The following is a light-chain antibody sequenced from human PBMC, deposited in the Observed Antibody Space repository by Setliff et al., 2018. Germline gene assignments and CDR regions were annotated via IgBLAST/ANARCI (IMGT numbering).Light chain of an antibody. Sequence: QSALTQPPSASGSPGQSVTISCTGTSSDIGGYKYVSWYQQHPGKAPKLIIYEVNKRPSGVPDRFSGSKSGNTASLTVSGLQAEDEADYYCCSFTSSSTLPYVFGTGTKVTVL. V-gene: IGLV2-8*01. CDR3: CSFTSSSTLPYV. J-gene: IGLJ1*01. CDR2: EVN. CDR1: SSDIGGYKY.